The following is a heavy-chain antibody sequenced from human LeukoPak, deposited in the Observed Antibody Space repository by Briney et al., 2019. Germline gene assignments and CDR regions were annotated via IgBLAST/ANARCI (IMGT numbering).Heavy chain of an antibody. Sequence: PGGSLRLSYAASGFTVSSNYMSWVRQAPGKGLEWVSVIYSGGSTYYADSVKGRFTISRDNSKNTLYLQMNSLRAEDTAVYYCASGIWSGYYIDYWGQGTLVTVSS. J-gene: IGHJ4*02. CDR3: ASGIWSGYYIDY. CDR2: IYSGGST. V-gene: IGHV3-53*01. D-gene: IGHD3-3*01. CDR1: GFTVSSNY.